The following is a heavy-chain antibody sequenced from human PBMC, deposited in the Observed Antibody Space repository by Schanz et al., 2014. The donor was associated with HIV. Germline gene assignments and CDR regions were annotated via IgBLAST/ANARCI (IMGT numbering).Heavy chain of an antibody. CDR1: GFKFTDSW. J-gene: IGHJ4*02. Sequence: EVQLVESGGGLVRPGGSLTLSCVASGFKFTDSWMHWVRQVPGKGPVWVSRISRDGKTANKADSVKGRFTVSRDNAKNRLYLQMNNLTAGDTAVYYCARDKGGGRDYWGQGTLVTVSS. D-gene: IGHD2-15*01. CDR3: ARDKGGGRDY. CDR2: ISRDGKTA. V-gene: IGHV3-74*01.